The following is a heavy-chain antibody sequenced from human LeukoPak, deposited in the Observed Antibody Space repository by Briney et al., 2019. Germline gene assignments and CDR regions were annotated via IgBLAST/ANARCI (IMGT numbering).Heavy chain of an antibody. V-gene: IGHV3-21*04. Sequence: GGSLRLSCAASGFTFSSYSMNWVRQAPGKGLEWVSSISSSSSYIYYADSVKGRFTISRDNAKNSLYLQMNSLRAEDTAVYYCAAITGTTSGAFDIWGQGTMVTVSS. J-gene: IGHJ3*02. CDR3: AAITGTTSGAFDI. CDR2: ISSSSSYI. D-gene: IGHD1-7*01. CDR1: GFTFSSYS.